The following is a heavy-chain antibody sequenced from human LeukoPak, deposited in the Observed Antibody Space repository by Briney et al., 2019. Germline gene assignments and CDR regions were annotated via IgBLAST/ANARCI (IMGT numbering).Heavy chain of an antibody. CDR1: GGTFSSYA. CDR2: IIPIFGTA. V-gene: IGHV1-69*13. Sequence: SVKVPCKASGGTFSSYAISWVRQAPGRGLEWIGGIIPIFGTANYAQKFQGRVTITADESTSTAYMELSSLRSEDTAVYYCARDIGDTGGELLPSYWGQGTLVAVSS. J-gene: IGHJ4*02. CDR3: ARDIGDTGGELLPSY. D-gene: IGHD1-26*01.